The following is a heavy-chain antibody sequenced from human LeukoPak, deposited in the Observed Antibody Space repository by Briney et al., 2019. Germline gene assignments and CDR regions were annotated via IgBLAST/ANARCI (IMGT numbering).Heavy chain of an antibody. CDR1: GGSFSDYY. D-gene: IGHD3-16*02. CDR2: INHSGST. CDR3: ARATVRDYVWGSYRYTTLASDY. Sequence: SETLSLTCAVYGGSFSDYYWSWIRQPPGKGLEWIGEINHSGSTNYNPSLKSRVTISVDTSKNQFSLKLSSVTAADTAVYYCARATVRDYVWGSYRYTTLASDYWGQGTLVTVSS. J-gene: IGHJ4*02. V-gene: IGHV4-34*01.